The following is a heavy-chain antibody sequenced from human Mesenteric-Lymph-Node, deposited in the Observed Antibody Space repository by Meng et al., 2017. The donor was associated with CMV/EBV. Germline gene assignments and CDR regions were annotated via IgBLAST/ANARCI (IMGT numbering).Heavy chain of an antibody. CDR2: IRAHNGDI. Sequence: SCKTSGYPFNTHAIIWVRQAPGQGLEWMGWIRAHNGDISYAQKFQGRFTVSIDTSTNTAYMELRSLRSDDTAVYYCARGEGKEYFDFWGQGTLVTVSS. CDR3: ARGEGKEYFDF. V-gene: IGHV1-18*01. J-gene: IGHJ4*02. CDR1: GYPFNTHA.